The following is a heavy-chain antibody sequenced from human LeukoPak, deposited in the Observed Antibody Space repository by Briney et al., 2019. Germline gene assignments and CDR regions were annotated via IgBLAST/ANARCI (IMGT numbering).Heavy chain of an antibody. D-gene: IGHD3-3*01. V-gene: IGHV1-3*04. CDR2: INTGNGNT. Sequence: ASVKASCKASGYTFTSYAMHWVRQAPGQRLEWMGWINTGNGNTKYSQKFQGRVTITRDTSASTAYMELSSLRSEDTAVYYCARDRYDFWSGYYYWGQGTLVTVSS. J-gene: IGHJ4*02. CDR3: ARDRYDFWSGYYY. CDR1: GYTFTSYA.